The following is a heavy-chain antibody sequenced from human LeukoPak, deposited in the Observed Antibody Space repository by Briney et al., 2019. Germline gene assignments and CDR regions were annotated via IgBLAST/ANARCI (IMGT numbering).Heavy chain of an antibody. Sequence: ASVKVSCKASGYTFTSYGISWVRQAPGQGLEWMGWISAYNGNTNYAQRLQGRVTMTTDTSTSTAYMELRSLRSDDTAMYYCARPSLGSGSEYFDSWGKETLVTVSS. CDR2: ISAYNGNT. CDR3: ARPSLGSGSEYFDS. J-gene: IGHJ4*02. CDR1: GYTFTSYG. V-gene: IGHV1-18*01. D-gene: IGHD1-26*01.